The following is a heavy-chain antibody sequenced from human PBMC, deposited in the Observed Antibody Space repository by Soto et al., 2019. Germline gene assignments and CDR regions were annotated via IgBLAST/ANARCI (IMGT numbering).Heavy chain of an antibody. V-gene: IGHV3-23*01. CDR3: AKDQDDYIWGSYRYGSPYYYMDV. CDR1: GFTFGGYA. J-gene: IGHJ6*03. CDR2: ISGSGGST. D-gene: IGHD3-16*02. Sequence: GGSLRLSCAASGFTFGGYAMSWVRQAPGKGLEWVSAISGSGGSTYYADSVKGRFTISRDNSKNTLYLQMNSLRAEDTAVYYCAKDQDDYIWGSYRYGSPYYYMDVWGKGTTVTVSS.